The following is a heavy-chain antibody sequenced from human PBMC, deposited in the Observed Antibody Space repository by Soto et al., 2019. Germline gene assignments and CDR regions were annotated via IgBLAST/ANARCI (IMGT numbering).Heavy chain of an antibody. Sequence: EVQLLESGGGLVQPGGSLRLSCAASGFTFSSYAMSWVRQAPGKGLEWVSAISGSGGSTYYADSVKGRFTISRDNYKNTLDLKMNSLRAEDTAGYYCAKGWRWADATVTTPWSGNAFDIWGQGTMVTVSS. CDR1: GFTFSSYA. CDR3: AKGWRWADATVTTPWSGNAFDI. CDR2: ISGSGGST. J-gene: IGHJ3*02. V-gene: IGHV3-23*01. D-gene: IGHD4-17*01.